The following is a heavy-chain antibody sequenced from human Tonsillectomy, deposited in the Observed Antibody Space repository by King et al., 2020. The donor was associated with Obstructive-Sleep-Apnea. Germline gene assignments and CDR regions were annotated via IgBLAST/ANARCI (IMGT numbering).Heavy chain of an antibody. J-gene: IGHJ6*02. CDR2: IFYSGST. CDR1: GGSISSGGYY. V-gene: IGHV4-31*03. CDR3: AREGGGPGGYYYYGMDV. D-gene: IGHD2-15*01. Sequence: VQLQESGPGLVKPSQTLSLTCTVSGGSISSGGYYWSWIRQHPGKGLEWIGYIFYSGSTYYNPSLKGRVTISVDTSKNQFSLKLSSVTAADTAGYYCAREGGGPGGYYYYGMDVWGQGTTVTVSS.